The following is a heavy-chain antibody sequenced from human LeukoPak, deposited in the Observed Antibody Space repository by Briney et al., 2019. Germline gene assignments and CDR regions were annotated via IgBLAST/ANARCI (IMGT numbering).Heavy chain of an antibody. Sequence: PGGSLRLSCEASGFTFSNYAMSWVRQAPGKGLEWVSIISYDGSNKYYADSVKGRFTISRDDSKNTLYLQMNSLRAEDTAVYYCARAPSASTVTTGGFDYWGQGTLVTVSS. CDR3: ARAPSASTVTTGGFDY. CDR1: GFTFSNYA. V-gene: IGHV3-30-3*01. J-gene: IGHJ4*02. CDR2: ISYDGSNK. D-gene: IGHD4-11*01.